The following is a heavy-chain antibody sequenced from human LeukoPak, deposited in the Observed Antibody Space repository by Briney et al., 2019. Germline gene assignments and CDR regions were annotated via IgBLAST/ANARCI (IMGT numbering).Heavy chain of an antibody. CDR1: GFTFSSYS. V-gene: IGHV3-48*04. D-gene: IGHD3-22*01. J-gene: IGHJ4*02. CDR3: ARVTVAAYYYDSSGYNYFDY. CDR2: ISSSGSTI. Sequence: GRSLRLSCAASGFTFSSYSIHWVRQAPGKGLEWVSYISSSGSTIYYADSVKGRFTISRDNAKNSLYLQMNSLRAEDTAVYYCARVTVAAYYYDSSGYNYFDYWGQGTLVTVSS.